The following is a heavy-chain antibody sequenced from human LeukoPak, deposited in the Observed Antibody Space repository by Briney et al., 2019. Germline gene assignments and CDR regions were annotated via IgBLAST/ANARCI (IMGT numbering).Heavy chain of an antibody. J-gene: IGHJ4*02. V-gene: IGHV3-48*01. CDR1: RFTFSSYS. CDR3: ARPRYCSSTSCSSFGY. Sequence: GGSLRLSCAAFRFTFSSYSMNWVRQAPGKGPEWVSYISSSSSTIYYADSLKGRFTISRDNAKNSLYLQMNSLRADDTAVYYCARPRYCSSTSCSSFGYWGQGTLVTVSS. CDR2: ISSSSSTI. D-gene: IGHD2-2*01.